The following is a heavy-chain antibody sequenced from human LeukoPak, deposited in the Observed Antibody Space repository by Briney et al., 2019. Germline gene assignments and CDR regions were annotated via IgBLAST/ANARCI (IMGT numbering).Heavy chain of an antibody. Sequence: SETLSLTCTVSGGSISSYYWSWIRQPPGKGLEWIGYIYYSGSTNYNPSLKSRVTISVDTSKNQFSLKLSSVTAADTAVYYCARLMHDYGDYLIDYWGQGTLVTVSS. J-gene: IGHJ4*02. V-gene: IGHV4-59*08. CDR3: ARLMHDYGDYLIDY. CDR2: IYYSGST. CDR1: GGSISSYY. D-gene: IGHD4-17*01.